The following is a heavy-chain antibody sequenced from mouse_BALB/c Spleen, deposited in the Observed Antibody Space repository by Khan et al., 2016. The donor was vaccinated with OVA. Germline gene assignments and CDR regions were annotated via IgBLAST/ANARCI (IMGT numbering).Heavy chain of an antibody. J-gene: IGHJ3*01. Sequence: VQLKQSGPELMKPGASVKISCKASGYSFTSYYIHWVKESHGKSLEWIGYIDPFSGGTTYNQKFKGKATLTVDKSSSTAYIPLSNLTSEDSAVYYCTRHGYAAWFTYWGQGTLVTVSA. CDR1: GYSFTSYY. CDR3: TRHGYAAWFTY. V-gene: IGHV1S135*01. D-gene: IGHD2-14*01. CDR2: IDPFSGGT.